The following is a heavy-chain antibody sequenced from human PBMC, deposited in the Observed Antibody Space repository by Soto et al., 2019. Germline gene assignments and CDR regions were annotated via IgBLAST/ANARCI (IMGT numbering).Heavy chain of an antibody. J-gene: IGHJ4*02. Sequence: QVQLVQSGAEVKKPGASVKVSCKASGYTFTAYGFSWVRQAPGQGLEWMGWISSYNGNTNYAQKLQGRVTMTTDTSTSTAYMELRSLRSDDTAVYYCARDHAENAARGSRDYWGQGTLVTVSS. CDR3: ARDHAENAARGSRDY. D-gene: IGHD2-15*01. CDR1: GYTFTAYG. CDR2: ISSYNGNT. V-gene: IGHV1-18*01.